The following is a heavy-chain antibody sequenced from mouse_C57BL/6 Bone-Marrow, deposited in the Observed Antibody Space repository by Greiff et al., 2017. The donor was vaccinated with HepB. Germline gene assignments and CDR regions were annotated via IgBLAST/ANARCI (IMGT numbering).Heavy chain of an antibody. CDR3: ARGPYGSSYWYFDV. CDR2: ISSGSSTI. V-gene: IGHV5-17*01. CDR1: GFTFSDYG. Sequence: EVQLVESGGGLVKPGGSLKLSCAASGFTFSDYGMHWVRQAPEKGLEWVAYISSGSSTIYYADTVKGRFTISRDNANNTLFLQMTSLGCEDTAMYYCARGPYGSSYWYFDVWGTGTTVTVSS. D-gene: IGHD1-1*01. J-gene: IGHJ1*03.